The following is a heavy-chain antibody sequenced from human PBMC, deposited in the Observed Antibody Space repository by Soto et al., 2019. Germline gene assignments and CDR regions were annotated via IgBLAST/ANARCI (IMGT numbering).Heavy chain of an antibody. J-gene: IGHJ3*02. Sequence: SETLSLTCTVSSGSISSTIYSWDWIRQPPGKGLEWIGSIFYSGSTYYNPSLKSRVTMSVDKSKNQFSLKMTSVTAADTGVYYCASKFGELLADAFDIWGQGTVVTVSS. CDR3: ASKFGELLADAFDI. CDR2: IFYSGST. CDR1: SGSISSTIYS. V-gene: IGHV4-39*07. D-gene: IGHD3-10*01.